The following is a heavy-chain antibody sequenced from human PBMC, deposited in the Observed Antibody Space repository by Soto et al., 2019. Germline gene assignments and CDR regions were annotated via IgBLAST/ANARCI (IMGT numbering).Heavy chain of an antibody. D-gene: IGHD3-16*02. V-gene: IGHV1-8*01. CDR3: ARVAGGSYRYIVAFDV. CDR2: MNPNSGNT. J-gene: IGHJ3*01. Sequence: ASVKVSCKASGYTFTSYYINWVRQATGQGLEWMGWMNPNSGNTGYAQKFQGRVTMTRNTSISTAYMELSSLRSEDTAVYYCARVAGGSYRYIVAFDVWGQGTMVTVSS. CDR1: GYTFTSYY.